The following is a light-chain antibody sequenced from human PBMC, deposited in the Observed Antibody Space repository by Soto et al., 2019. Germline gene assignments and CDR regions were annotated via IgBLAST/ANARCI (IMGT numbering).Light chain of an antibody. Sequence: DIQMTQSPSTLSASVGDRVTITCRASQSISSWLAWYQQKPGRAPKLLIYKASSLETGVPSRFSGSGSGTDFTLIISSLQPDDFASYYCQQYGSSSPWTFGRGTKVEIK. CDR3: QQYGSSSPWT. V-gene: IGKV1-5*03. CDR1: QSISSW. J-gene: IGKJ1*01. CDR2: KAS.